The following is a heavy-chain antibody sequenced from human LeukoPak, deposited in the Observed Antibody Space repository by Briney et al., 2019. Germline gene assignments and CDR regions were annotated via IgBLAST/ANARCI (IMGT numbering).Heavy chain of an antibody. Sequence: SETLSLTCAVYGGSFSGYYWSWIRQPPGKGLEWIGEINHSGSTNYNPSLKSRVTISVDTSKNQFSLKLGSVTAADTAVYYCARGRYYGSGSYYNVWGQGTLVTVSS. V-gene: IGHV4-34*01. CDR1: GGSFSGYY. J-gene: IGHJ4*02. CDR2: INHSGST. D-gene: IGHD3-10*01. CDR3: ARGRYYGSGSYYNV.